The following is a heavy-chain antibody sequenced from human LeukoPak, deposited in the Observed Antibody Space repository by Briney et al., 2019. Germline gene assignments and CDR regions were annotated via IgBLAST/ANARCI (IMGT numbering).Heavy chain of an antibody. Sequence: SMKVSCKASGYTFTGYYMHWVRQAPGQGLEWMGGIIPIFGAANYAQKFQGRVTITADESTSTAYMELSSLRSEDTAVYYCARDDSSGYYGWGQGTLVTVSS. CDR3: ARDDSSGYYG. D-gene: IGHD3-22*01. V-gene: IGHV1-69*13. CDR2: IIPIFGAA. CDR1: GYTFTGYY. J-gene: IGHJ4*02.